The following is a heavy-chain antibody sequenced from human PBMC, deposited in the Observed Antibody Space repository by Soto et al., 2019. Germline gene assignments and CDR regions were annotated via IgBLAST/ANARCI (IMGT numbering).Heavy chain of an antibody. J-gene: IGHJ3*02. D-gene: IGHD3-22*01. Sequence: SETLSLTCAVYGGSFSGYYWSWIRQPPGKGLEWIGEINHSGSTNYNPSLKSRVTISVDTSKNQFSLKRSSVTAADTAVYYCARGDDSSAFDIWGQGTMVTVSS. CDR2: INHSGST. CDR3: ARGDDSSAFDI. V-gene: IGHV4-34*01. CDR1: GGSFSGYY.